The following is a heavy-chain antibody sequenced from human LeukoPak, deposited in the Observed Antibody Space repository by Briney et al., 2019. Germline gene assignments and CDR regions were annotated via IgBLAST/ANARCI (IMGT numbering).Heavy chain of an antibody. J-gene: IGHJ4*02. CDR1: GYSFTSYW. CDR2: IFPGDSDT. Sequence: GESLKISCRGSGYSFTSYWIGWGRQMPGKGLEWMGIIFPGDSDTRYSPSFQGQVTISADKSISTAYLQWSSLKASDTAMYYCARGPYYYDSSGYFYPDYWGQGTLVTVSS. CDR3: ARGPYYYDSSGYFYPDY. D-gene: IGHD3-22*01. V-gene: IGHV5-51*01.